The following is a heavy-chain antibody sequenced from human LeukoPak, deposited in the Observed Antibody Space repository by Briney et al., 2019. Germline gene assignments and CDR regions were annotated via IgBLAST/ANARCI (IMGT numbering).Heavy chain of an antibody. V-gene: IGHV4-59*01. CDR2: IYYSGST. D-gene: IGHD5-24*01. Sequence: SETLSLTCTVSGGSISSYYWSWIRQPPGKGLEWIGYIYYSGSTNYNPSLKSRVTISVDTSKNQFSLKLSSVTAADTAVYYCARFEYGYSADYWGQGTLVAVSS. CDR3: ARFEYGYSADY. CDR1: GGSISSYY. J-gene: IGHJ4*02.